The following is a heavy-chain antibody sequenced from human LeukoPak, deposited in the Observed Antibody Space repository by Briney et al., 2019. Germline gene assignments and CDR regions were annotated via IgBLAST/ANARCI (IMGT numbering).Heavy chain of an antibody. CDR1: KFNFA. CDR3: ARNSNNYYYYMDV. J-gene: IGHJ6*03. CDR2: IKQDGSEK. Sequence: GGSLRLSCVASKFNFAMSWVRQAPGKGLEWVANIKQDGSEKYYVDSVKGRFTISRDNAKNSLYLQMNSLRAEDTAVYYCARNSNNYYYYMDVWGKGTTVTISS. V-gene: IGHV3-7*01. D-gene: IGHD4-23*01.